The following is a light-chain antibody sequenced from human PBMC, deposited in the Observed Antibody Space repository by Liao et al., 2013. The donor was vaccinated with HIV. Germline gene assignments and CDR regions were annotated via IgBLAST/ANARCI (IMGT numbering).Light chain of an antibody. V-gene: IGLV3-1*01. J-gene: IGLJ2*01. CDR1: KLGHKY. Sequence: SYELTQPPSVSVSPGQTASITCSGDKLGHKYTYWYQQKPGQSPVLVIYQDGKRPSGIPERFSGSNSGNTATLTISGTQAMDEADYYCQAWDSSTVVFGGGTKLTVL. CDR2: QDG. CDR3: QAWDSSTVV.